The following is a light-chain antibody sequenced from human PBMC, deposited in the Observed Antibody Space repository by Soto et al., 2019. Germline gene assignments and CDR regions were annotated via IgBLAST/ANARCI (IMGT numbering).Light chain of an antibody. CDR1: QSVGSN. Sequence: EIVMTQSPATLSVSPGERATLSCRASQSVGSNLAWYQQIPGQAPRLLIYSTSTRATGIPARFSGSGSGTEFTLTISSLQSEDFAVYSCQQYNNWPPWTFGQGTKVEIK. J-gene: IGKJ1*01. CDR3: QQYNNWPPWT. CDR2: STS. V-gene: IGKV3-15*01.